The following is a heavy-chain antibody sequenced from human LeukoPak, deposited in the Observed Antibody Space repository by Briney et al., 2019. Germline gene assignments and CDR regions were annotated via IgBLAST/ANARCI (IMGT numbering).Heavy chain of an antibody. Sequence: PSGTLSLTCAVSGGSISSSNWWSWVRPPPGKGLDWSGEIYHSGSTNYNPSLKRRVTISVDKSKNQFSLKLSSVTAAHTAVYYCARTYGSGSLIDYWGQGTLATVS. J-gene: IGHJ4*02. CDR1: GGSISSSNW. V-gene: IGHV4-4*02. D-gene: IGHD3-10*01. CDR2: IYHSGST. CDR3: ARTYGSGSLIDY.